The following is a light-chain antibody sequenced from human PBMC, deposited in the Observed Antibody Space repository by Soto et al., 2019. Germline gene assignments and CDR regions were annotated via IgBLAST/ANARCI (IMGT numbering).Light chain of an antibody. CDR3: HEHKNWPPYS. V-gene: IGKV3-11*01. Sequence: EIVLTQSPATLSLSPGERATLSCRASQSVSSYLAWYQQKPGQAPRILIYDASNRATGIPARFSGSGAGTDFTLPISNLDLEDFAVNSYHEHKNWPPYSFGHGTKLHIK. CDR1: QSVSSY. CDR2: DAS. J-gene: IGKJ2*01.